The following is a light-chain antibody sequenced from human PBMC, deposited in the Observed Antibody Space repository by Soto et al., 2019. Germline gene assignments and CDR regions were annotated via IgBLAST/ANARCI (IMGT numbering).Light chain of an antibody. CDR2: EGS. J-gene: IGLJ1*01. Sequence: QSALTQPASVSGSPGQSITISCTGTSIDAGSYNLVSWYQQYPGKAPKLMIYEGSKRPLGVSNRFSGSKSGNTASLTISGLQAEDEAEYYCCSYVSGSTFYVFGTGTKVTVL. CDR3: CSYVSGSTFYV. V-gene: IGLV2-23*01. CDR1: SIDAGSYNL.